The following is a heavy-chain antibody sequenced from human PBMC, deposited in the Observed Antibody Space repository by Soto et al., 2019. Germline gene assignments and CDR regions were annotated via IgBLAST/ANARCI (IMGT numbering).Heavy chain of an antibody. CDR2: IYWDDAK. J-gene: IGHJ4*02. D-gene: IGHD5-18*01. V-gene: IGHV2-5*02. Sequence: SGPTLVNPTQTLTLTFTFSGFSLSTSGVNVGWIRQPPGKALEWLALIYWDDAKRYSPSLKNRLTITKDTSKNQVVLTMTNIDPVDTATYYCAHRRRGFSYGHYFDYWGQGTLVTVSS. CDR1: GFSLSTSGVN. CDR3: AHRRRGFSYGHYFDY.